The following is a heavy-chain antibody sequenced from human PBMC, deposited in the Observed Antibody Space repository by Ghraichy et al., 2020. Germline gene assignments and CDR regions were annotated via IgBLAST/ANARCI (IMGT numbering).Heavy chain of an antibody. J-gene: IGHJ5*02. CDR2: IIPILGIA. CDR3: AREYCSSTSCYAGNWFDP. D-gene: IGHD2-2*01. CDR1: GATFSSYA. Sequence: SVKVSCKASGATFSSYAISWVRQAPGQGLEWMGRIIPILGIANYAQKFQGRVTITADKSTSTAYMELSSLRSEDTAVYYCAREYCSSTSCYAGNWFDPWGQGTLVTVSS. V-gene: IGHV1-69*04.